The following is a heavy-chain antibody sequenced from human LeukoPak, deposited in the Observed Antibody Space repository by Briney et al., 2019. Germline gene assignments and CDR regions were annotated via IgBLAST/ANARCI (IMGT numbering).Heavy chain of an antibody. V-gene: IGHV7-4-1*02. CDR3: AREGVWTTVTNAPYYYYYMDV. J-gene: IGHJ6*03. CDR1: GYTFTGYY. CDR2: INTNTGYP. D-gene: IGHD4-17*01. Sequence: ASVKVSCKASGYTFTGYYMHWVRQAPGQGLEWMGWINTNTGYPTYAQGFTGRFVFSLDTSVSTAYLQISSLKAEDTAVYYCAREGVWTTVTNAPYYYYYMDVWGKGTTVTVSS.